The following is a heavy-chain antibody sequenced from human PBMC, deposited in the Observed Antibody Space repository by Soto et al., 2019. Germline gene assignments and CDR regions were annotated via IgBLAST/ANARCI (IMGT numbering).Heavy chain of an antibody. CDR3: AKGRALWFGELFSWFDP. J-gene: IGHJ5*02. Sequence: QVPLVESGGGVVQPGRSLRLSCAASGFTFSSYGMHWVRQAPGKGLEWVAVISYDGSNKYYADSVKGRFTISRDNSKNTLYLQMNSLRAEDTAVYYCAKGRALWFGELFSWFDPWGQGTLVTVSS. V-gene: IGHV3-30*18. CDR2: ISYDGSNK. CDR1: GFTFSSYG. D-gene: IGHD3-10*01.